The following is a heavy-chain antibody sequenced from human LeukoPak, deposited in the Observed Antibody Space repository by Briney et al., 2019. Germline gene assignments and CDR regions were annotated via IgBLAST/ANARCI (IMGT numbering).Heavy chain of an antibody. CDR2: ISSNGDNT. V-gene: IGHV3-64D*06. CDR3: VRGTGY. J-gene: IGHJ4*02. Sequence: AGGSLRLSCSVSGFTFSTYVMHWVRQAPGKGLEYVSAISSNGDNTYYADSVKGRFTISRDNSKNTLYPQMSSLRADDTAVYYCVRGTGYWGQGTLVTVSS. CDR1: GFTFSTYV.